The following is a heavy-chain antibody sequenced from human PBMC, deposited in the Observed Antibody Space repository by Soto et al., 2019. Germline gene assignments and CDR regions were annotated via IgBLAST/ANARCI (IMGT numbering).Heavy chain of an antibody. V-gene: IGHV3-48*02. CDR3: ARGSGYDHPYTYYYGMDV. D-gene: IGHD5-12*01. J-gene: IGHJ6*02. Sequence: GGSLRLSCAASGFTFSSYSMNWVRQAPGKGLERVSYISSSSSTIYYADSVKGRFTISRDNAKNSLYLQMNSLRDEDTAVYYCARGSGYDHPYTYYYGMDVWGQGTTVTVSS. CDR2: ISSSSSTI. CDR1: GFTFSSYS.